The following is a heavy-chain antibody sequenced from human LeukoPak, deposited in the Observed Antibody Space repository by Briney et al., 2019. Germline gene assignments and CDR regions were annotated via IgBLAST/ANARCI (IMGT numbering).Heavy chain of an antibody. J-gene: IGHJ4*02. Sequence: GGPLRLSCAASGFTFSPYSMNWVRQAPGKGLEWVSYISSSSSTIYYADSVKGRFTISRDNAKNSLYLQMNSLRDEDTAVYYCARDRRYCSGGSCQHDYWGQGTLVTVSS. D-gene: IGHD2-15*01. CDR2: ISSSSSTI. CDR3: ARDRRYCSGGSCQHDY. CDR1: GFTFSPYS. V-gene: IGHV3-48*02.